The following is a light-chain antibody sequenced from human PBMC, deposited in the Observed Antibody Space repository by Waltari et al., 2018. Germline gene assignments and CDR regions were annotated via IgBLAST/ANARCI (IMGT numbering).Light chain of an antibody. CDR3: AVWDDSLNGRV. Sequence: QSVLTQPPSASGTPGQGVTISCSGRNSNLGSNTVNWYQQLPGTAPKLLIYSSKQRPSGVPDRFSASTSGTSASLAISGLQSEDEADYYCAVWDDSLNGRVFGGGTKLTVL. J-gene: IGLJ3*02. CDR2: SSK. V-gene: IGLV1-44*01. CDR1: NSNLGSNT.